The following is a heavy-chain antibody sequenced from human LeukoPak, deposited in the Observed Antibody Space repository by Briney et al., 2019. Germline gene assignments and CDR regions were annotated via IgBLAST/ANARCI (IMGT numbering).Heavy chain of an antibody. CDR2: INHSGST. V-gene: IGHV4-34*01. J-gene: IGHJ4*02. CDR3: ARYKWIQLWFSFDY. Sequence: SETLSLTCAVYGGSFSGYYWSWIRQPPGKGLEWIGEINHSGSTNYNPSLKSRVTTSVDTSKNQFSLKLSSVTAADTAVYYCARYKWIQLWFSFDYWGQGTLATVSS. CDR1: GGSFSGYY. D-gene: IGHD5-18*01.